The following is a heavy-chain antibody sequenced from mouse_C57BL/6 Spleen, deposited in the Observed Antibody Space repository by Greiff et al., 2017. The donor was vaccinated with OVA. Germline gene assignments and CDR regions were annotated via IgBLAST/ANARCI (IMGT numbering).Heavy chain of an antibody. Sequence: EVMLVESGGGLVKPGGSLKLSCAASGFTFSDYGMHWVRQAPEKGLEWVAYISSGSSTIYYADTVKGRFTISRDNAKNTLFLQMTSLRSEDTAMYYCARSTVVATSYFDYWGQGTTLTVSS. CDR2: ISSGSSTI. D-gene: IGHD1-1*01. V-gene: IGHV5-17*01. J-gene: IGHJ2*01. CDR1: GFTFSDYG. CDR3: ARSTVVATSYFDY.